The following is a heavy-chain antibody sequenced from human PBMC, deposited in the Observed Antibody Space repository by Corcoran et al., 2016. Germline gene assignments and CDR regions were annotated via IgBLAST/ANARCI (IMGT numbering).Heavy chain of an antibody. CDR2: IYYSGST. D-gene: IGHD5-18*01. V-gene: IGHV4-59*01. CDR1: GGSISSYY. J-gene: IGHJ2*01. CDR3: ARDVDTAIPGYFDL. Sequence: QLQLQESGPGLVKPSETLSLTCTVSGGSISSYYWSWIRQPPGKGLEWIGYIYYSGSTNYNPSLKSRVTISVDTSKNQFSLKLSPVTAADTAVYYCARDVDTAIPGYFDLWGRGTLVTVSS.